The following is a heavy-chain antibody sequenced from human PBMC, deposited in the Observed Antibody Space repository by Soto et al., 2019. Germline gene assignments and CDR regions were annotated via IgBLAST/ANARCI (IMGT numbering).Heavy chain of an antibody. V-gene: IGHV3-15*01. D-gene: IGHD2-8*01. Sequence: GGSLRLSCAASGFTFSNAWMSWVRQAPGKGLEWVGRIKSKTDGGTTDYAAPVKGRFTISRDDSKNTLYLQMNSLKTEDTAVYYCTTDKPSTYCTNGVCYKVTAIHYFDYWGQGTLVTVSS. CDR1: GFTFSNAW. J-gene: IGHJ4*02. CDR2: IKSKTDGGTT. CDR3: TTDKPSTYCTNGVCYKVTAIHYFDY.